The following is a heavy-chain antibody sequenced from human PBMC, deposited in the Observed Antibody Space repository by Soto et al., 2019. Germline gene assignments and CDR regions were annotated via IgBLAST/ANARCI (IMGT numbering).Heavy chain of an antibody. CDR1: GFTFRPFA. J-gene: IGHJ5*02. V-gene: IGHV3-23*01. CDR2: ISDSGTT. D-gene: IGHD2-2*01. Sequence: EVQLLDSGGGLVQPGGSLRLSCAASGFTFRPFAMTWVRQPPGKGREWVSTISDSGTTNYATSVKGRFTISRDNSRNTLDLQMNSLRVEDTAVYYCAKGGEGSCSRTSCLYFSDSWGQGTLVTVSS. CDR3: AKGGEGSCSRTSCLYFSDS.